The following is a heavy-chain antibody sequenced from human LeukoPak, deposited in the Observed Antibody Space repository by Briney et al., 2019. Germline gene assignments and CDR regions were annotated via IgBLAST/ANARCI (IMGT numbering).Heavy chain of an antibody. J-gene: IGHJ4*02. D-gene: IGHD3-9*01. CDR2: IYYSGST. CDR1: GGSISSSSYY. V-gene: IGHV4-39*01. CDR3: ATVLRYFDWLSFFDY. Sequence: SETLSLTCTVSGGSISSSSYYWGWIRQPPGKGLEWIGSIYYSGSTYYNPSLKSRVTISVDTSKNQFSLKLSSVTAADTAVYYCATVLRYFDWLSFFDYWGQGTLVTVSS.